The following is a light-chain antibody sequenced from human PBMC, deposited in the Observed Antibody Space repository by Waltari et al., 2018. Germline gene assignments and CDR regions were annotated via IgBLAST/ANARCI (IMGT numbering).Light chain of an antibody. CDR1: GSNIGNNA. CDR3: ASWDDDLNGVV. V-gene: IGLV1-36*01. CDR2: HND. Sequence: QSVLTQPPSVSEAPRQRVSISCSGWGSNIGNNAVNWYQHFPGQAPRLLIYHNDLLPSGVSDRFSASKSDTSASLAIRGLQSEDEAFYYCASWDDDLNGVVFGGGTKLTVL. J-gene: IGLJ2*01.